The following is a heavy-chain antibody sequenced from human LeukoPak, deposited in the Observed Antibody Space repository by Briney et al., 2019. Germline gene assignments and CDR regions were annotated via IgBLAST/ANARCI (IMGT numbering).Heavy chain of an antibody. J-gene: IGHJ6*02. CDR3: ARDAYRDYYDSDGYYYVGMDV. Sequence: GGSLRLSCAASGFTFSSYAMHWVRQAPGKGLEWVAVISYDGSNKYYADSVKGRFTISRDTSKNTLYLQMNSLRAEDTAVYCCARDAYRDYYDSDGYYYVGMDVWGQGTTVTVSS. D-gene: IGHD3-22*01. V-gene: IGHV3-30*14. CDR2: ISYDGSNK. CDR1: GFTFSSYA.